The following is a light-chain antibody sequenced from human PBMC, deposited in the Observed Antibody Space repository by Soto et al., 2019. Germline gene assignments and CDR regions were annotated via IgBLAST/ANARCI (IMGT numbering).Light chain of an antibody. J-gene: IGKJ1*01. V-gene: IGKV1-5*03. CDR1: QTISSW. CDR2: KAS. Sequence: DIQMTQSRSTLSGSVGDRVTITCRASQTISSWLAWYQQKPGKAPKLLIYKASTLKSGVPSRLSGSGSGTEFTLTISSLQPDDFATYYCQHYNSYSEAFGQGTKVDIK. CDR3: QHYNSYSEA.